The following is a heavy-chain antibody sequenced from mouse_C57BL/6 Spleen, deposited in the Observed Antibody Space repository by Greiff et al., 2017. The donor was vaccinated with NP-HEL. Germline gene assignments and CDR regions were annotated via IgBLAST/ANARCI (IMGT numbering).Heavy chain of an antibody. CDR1: GFTFSSYA. Sequence: EVKLVESGGGLVKPGGSLKLSCAASGFTFSSYAMSWVRQTPEKRLEWVATISDGGSYTYYPDNVKGRFTISRDNAKNNLYLQMSHLKSEDTAMYYWARDRAQATYFDYWGQGTTLTVSS. CDR2: ISDGGSYT. D-gene: IGHD3-2*02. J-gene: IGHJ2*01. V-gene: IGHV5-4*01. CDR3: ARDRAQATYFDY.